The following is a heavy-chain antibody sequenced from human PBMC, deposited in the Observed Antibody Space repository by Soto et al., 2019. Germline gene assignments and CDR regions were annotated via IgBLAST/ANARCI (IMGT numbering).Heavy chain of an antibody. V-gene: IGHV3-9*01. Sequence: PGGSLRLPCAASGFTFDDYAMHWVRQAPGKGLEWVSGISWNSGSIGYADSVKGRFTISRDNAKNSLYLQMNSLRAEDTALYYCAKDMIDTLTERLFDYWGQGTLVTVSS. CDR1: GFTFDDYA. CDR3: AKDMIDTLTERLFDY. CDR2: ISWNSGSI. D-gene: IGHD3-9*01. J-gene: IGHJ4*02.